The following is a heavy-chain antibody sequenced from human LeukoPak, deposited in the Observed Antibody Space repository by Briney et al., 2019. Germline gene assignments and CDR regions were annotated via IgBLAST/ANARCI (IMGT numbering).Heavy chain of an antibody. V-gene: IGHV4-39*01. J-gene: IGHJ4*02. CDR2: IYYSGTT. Sequence: SETLSLTCTVSGGSIITSGYYWAWIRQPPGKGLEWIGVIYYSGTTNYNPSPNSRVTISVDTSKNQFSLNLRSVTAADTAVYYCARRRGTTLYYFDYWGQGTLVTVSS. D-gene: IGHD2-15*01. CDR3: ARRRGTTLYYFDY. CDR1: GGSIITSGYY.